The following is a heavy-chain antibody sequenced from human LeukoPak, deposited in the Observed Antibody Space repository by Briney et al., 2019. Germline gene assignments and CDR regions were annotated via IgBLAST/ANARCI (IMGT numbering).Heavy chain of an antibody. D-gene: IGHD2-8*02. CDR1: GGTFSSYA. V-gene: IGHV1-69*13. CDR2: IIPIFGTA. Sequence: SVKVSCKASGGTFSSYAISWVRQAPGQGLEWMGGIIPIFGTANYAQKFQGRVTITGDESTSTAYMELSSLRSEDTAVYYCARVLVGARWFDPWGQGTLVTVSS. CDR3: ARVLVGARWFDP. J-gene: IGHJ5*02.